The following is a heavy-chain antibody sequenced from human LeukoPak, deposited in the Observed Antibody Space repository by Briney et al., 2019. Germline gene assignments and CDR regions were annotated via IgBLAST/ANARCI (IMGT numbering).Heavy chain of an antibody. Sequence: PSETLSLTCTVSGGSISSYYWSWIRQPPGKGLEWIGYIYYSGSTNYNPSLKSRVTMSVDTSKNQFSLKLSSVTAADTAVYYCARHRPKNYDILTGPFDYWGQGTLVTVSS. CDR2: IYYSGST. V-gene: IGHV4-59*08. CDR3: ARHRPKNYDILTGPFDY. J-gene: IGHJ4*02. CDR1: GGSISSYY. D-gene: IGHD3-9*01.